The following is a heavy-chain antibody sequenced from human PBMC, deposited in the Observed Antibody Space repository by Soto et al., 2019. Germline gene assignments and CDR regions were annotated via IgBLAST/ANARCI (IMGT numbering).Heavy chain of an antibody. CDR2: ISGSGGTT. Sequence: GGSLRLSCAASGFTFSSFAMTWVREAPGRGLEWISGISGSGGTTYDADSVKGRFIISRDNSKSTLYLQMNSLRAEDTAIYYCAKDLVLLRSWGQGTLVTVSS. CDR3: AKDLVLLRS. CDR1: GFTFSSFA. V-gene: IGHV3-23*01. J-gene: IGHJ5*02. D-gene: IGHD1-26*01.